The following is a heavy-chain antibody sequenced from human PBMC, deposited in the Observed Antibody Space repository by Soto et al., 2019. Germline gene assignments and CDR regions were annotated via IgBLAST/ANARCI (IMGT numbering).Heavy chain of an antibody. V-gene: IGHV3-15*01. J-gene: IGHJ6*03. CDR1: GFTFSNAW. D-gene: IGHD2-2*01. CDR3: TTLFELLSSRRRWDYYYYMDV. CDR2: IKSKTDGRTT. Sequence: GGSLRLSCAASGFTFSNAWMSWVRQAPGKGLEWVGRIKSKTDGRTTDYAAPVKGRFTISRDDSKNTLYLQKNSLKTEDTAVYYCTTLFELLSSRRRWDYYYYMDVWGKGTTDTVSS.